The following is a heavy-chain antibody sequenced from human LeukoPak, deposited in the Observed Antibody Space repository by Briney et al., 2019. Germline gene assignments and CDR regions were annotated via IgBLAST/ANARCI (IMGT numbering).Heavy chain of an antibody. V-gene: IGHV4-39*07. CDR1: GGSISSSSYY. J-gene: IGHJ6*03. CDR2: IYYSGST. CDR3: ARDRTVTNGYYYYYMDV. Sequence: SETLSLTCTVSGGSISSSSYYWGWIRQPPGKGLEWIGSIYYSGSTYYNPSLKSRVTLSVDTSKNQFSLKLSSVTAADTAVYYCARDRTVTNGYYYYYMDVWGKGATVTVSS. D-gene: IGHD4-17*01.